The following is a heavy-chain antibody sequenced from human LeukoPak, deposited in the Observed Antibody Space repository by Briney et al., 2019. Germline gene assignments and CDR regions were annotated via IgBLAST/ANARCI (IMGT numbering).Heavy chain of an antibody. CDR1: GFTVRSYF. CDR2: IYSGGTT. D-gene: IGHD3-22*01. Sequence: PGGSLRLSCAVSGFTVRSYFMSWVRQAPGMGLEWVSLIYSGGTTYYADSVKGRFTISRDNAKNSLYLQMNSLRAEDTAVYYCARWRFYDSSGYYYYFDYWGQGTLVTVSS. CDR3: ARWRFYDSSGYYYYFDY. V-gene: IGHV3-53*01. J-gene: IGHJ4*02.